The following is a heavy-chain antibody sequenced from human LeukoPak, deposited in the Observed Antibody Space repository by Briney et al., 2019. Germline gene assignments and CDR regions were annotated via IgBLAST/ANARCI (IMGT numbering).Heavy chain of an antibody. V-gene: IGHV3-23*01. CDR2: IGGSATNT. D-gene: IGHD3-3*01. J-gene: IGHJ4*02. CDR1: GFTFTNYA. Sequence: GGSMRLSCAASGFTFTNYAMSWVRQAPGKGLEWVSGIGGSATNTYYADSVKGRFTISRDNSKNTLYMKMHSLRAEAMAVYYCAGGNYEFWMWGQGTLVTVSS. CDR3: AGGNYEFWM.